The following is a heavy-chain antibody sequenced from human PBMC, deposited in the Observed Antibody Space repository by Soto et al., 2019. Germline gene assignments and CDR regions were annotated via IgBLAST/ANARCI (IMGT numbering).Heavy chain of an antibody. V-gene: IGHV3-49*03. CDR3: TREGPYGDDGIFMYFDL. D-gene: IGHD4-17*01. Sequence: GGSLRLSCTASGFTFGDYAMSWFRQAPGKGLEWVGFIRSKAYGGTTEYAASVKGRFTISRDDSKSIAYLQMNSLKTEDTAVYYCTREGPYGDDGIFMYFDLWGRGTLVTVSS. CDR2: IRSKAYGGTT. J-gene: IGHJ2*01. CDR1: GFTFGDYA.